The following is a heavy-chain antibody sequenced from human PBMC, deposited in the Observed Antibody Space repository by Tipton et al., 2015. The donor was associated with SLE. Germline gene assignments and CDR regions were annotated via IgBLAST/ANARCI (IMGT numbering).Heavy chain of an antibody. J-gene: IGHJ6*02. V-gene: IGHV3-33*06. CDR1: GFTFSSYG. CDR2: IWYDGSNK. CDR3: AKDLEQQLYYGMDV. Sequence: SLRLSCAASGFTFSSYGMHWVRQAPGKGLEWVAVIWYDGSNKYYADSVKGRFTISRDNSKNTLYLQMNSLRAEDTAVYYCAKDLEQQLYYGMDVCGQGTMVTVSS. D-gene: IGHD6-13*01.